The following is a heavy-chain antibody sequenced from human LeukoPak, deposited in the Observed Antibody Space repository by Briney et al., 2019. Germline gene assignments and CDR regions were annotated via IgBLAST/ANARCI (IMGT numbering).Heavy chain of an antibody. Sequence: GGSLRLSCAASGFTFNTYGMHWVRQAPGKGLEWVAALSYDGSDKWYTDSVKGRFTISRDNSENTVYLQMNSLRTEDMAVYYCAKDRSYYGAGSFFEYWGQGTLVTVSS. CDR2: LSYDGSDK. CDR3: AKDRSYYGAGSFFEY. D-gene: IGHD3-10*01. V-gene: IGHV3-30*18. CDR1: GFTFNTYG. J-gene: IGHJ4*02.